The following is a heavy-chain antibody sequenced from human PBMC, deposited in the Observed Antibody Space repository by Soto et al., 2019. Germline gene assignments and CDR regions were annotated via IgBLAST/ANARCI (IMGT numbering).Heavy chain of an antibody. V-gene: IGHV1-18*01. J-gene: IGHJ5*02. CDR3: ARDHQSSPNWFDP. CDR1: GYTFSNYG. CDR2: ISAYNGNT. D-gene: IGHD1-26*01. Sequence: SVNASCKASGYTFSNYGIRWVRQAPGQGLEWMGWISAYNGNTNYAQKLQGRVTMTTDTSTSTAYMELRSLRSDDTAVYYCARDHQSSPNWFDPWGQGTLVTVSS.